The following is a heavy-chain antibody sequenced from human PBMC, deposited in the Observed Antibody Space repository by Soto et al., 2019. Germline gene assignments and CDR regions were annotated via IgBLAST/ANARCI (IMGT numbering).Heavy chain of an antibody. D-gene: IGHD3-16*01. CDR3: ARVPSPFDYYYAMDV. Sequence: VQLQESGPGLVKPSETLSLTCSVSGDSIGRNYWSWIRQPPGKGLEWIGYVFSSGTTYYNPSLKGRVSISLDASENQFSLKFASVTDADSAVYYCARVPSPFDYYYAMDVWGQGTTVTVSS. J-gene: IGHJ6*02. V-gene: IGHV4-59*12. CDR1: GDSIGRNY. CDR2: VFSSGTT.